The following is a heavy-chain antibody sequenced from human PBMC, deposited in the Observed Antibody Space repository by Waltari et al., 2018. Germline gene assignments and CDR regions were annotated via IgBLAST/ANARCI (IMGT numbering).Heavy chain of an antibody. J-gene: IGHJ4*02. V-gene: IGHV4-61*02. D-gene: IGHD3-10*01. CDR3: ARDSYGSADY. Sequence: QVQLQESGPGLVKPSQTLSLTCTVSGGSISSGSYYWSWIRQPAGKGLEWIGRVYTTGSINYNPFLKSRVNISLDRSKNQFSLKLSSVTAADTAVYYCARDSYGSADYWGQGSLVTVSS. CDR1: GGSISSGSYY. CDR2: VYTTGSI.